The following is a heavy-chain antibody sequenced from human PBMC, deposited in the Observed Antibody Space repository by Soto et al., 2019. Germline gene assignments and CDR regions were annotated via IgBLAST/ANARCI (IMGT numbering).Heavy chain of an antibody. CDR1: DYSFSNFW. D-gene: IGHD6-6*01. J-gene: IGHJ5*02. V-gene: IGHV5-51*01. CDR3: ARHGNEYSASEGGSNWFDP. CDR2: IYPGDSNV. Sequence: PGESLKISCKGSDYSFSNFWIAWVRQMPGKGLDWIGNIYPGDSNVKYSLSLPGQVIISVVRSIDAAFLQLSRLMASDTAIYYCARHGNEYSASEGGSNWFDPWGQGTLVTVSS.